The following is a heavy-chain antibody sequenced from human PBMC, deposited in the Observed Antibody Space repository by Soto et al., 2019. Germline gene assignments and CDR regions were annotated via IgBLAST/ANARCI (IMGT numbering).Heavy chain of an antibody. CDR2: ISAYNSNT. CDR1: GYTFTSYG. D-gene: IGHD3-22*01. V-gene: IGHV1-18*01. Sequence: QVQLVQSGAEVKKPGASVKVSCKASGYTFTSYGISWVRQAPGQGLEWMGWISAYNSNTNYAQKLQGRVTMTTDTSTSTAYMELRSLRSDDTAVYYCARDQGYDSSGYYVGIDYWGQGTLVTVSS. CDR3: ARDQGYDSSGYYVGIDY. J-gene: IGHJ4*02.